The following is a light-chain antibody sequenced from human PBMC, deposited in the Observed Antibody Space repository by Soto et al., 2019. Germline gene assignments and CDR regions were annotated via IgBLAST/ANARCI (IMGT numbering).Light chain of an antibody. CDR2: GAS. Sequence: EIVLTQSPGTLSLSPGERATLSCRASQSVSSSYLAWYQQKPGQAPRLLIYGASSRATGIPDRFSGSGSGTDFTLTISRLEPEDFAVYYCQQYGSSWGTFGQGTKLDIK. CDR1: QSVSSSY. J-gene: IGKJ1*01. CDR3: QQYGSSWGT. V-gene: IGKV3-20*01.